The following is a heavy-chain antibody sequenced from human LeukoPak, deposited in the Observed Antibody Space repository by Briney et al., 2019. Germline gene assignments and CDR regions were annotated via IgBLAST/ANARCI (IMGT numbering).Heavy chain of an antibody. D-gene: IGHD2-2*01. J-gene: IGHJ4*02. CDR2: ISYDGSNK. Sequence: GRSLSLPCAASGFTFSSYGMHWVRQAPGKGLEWVAVISYDGSNKYYADSVKGRFTISRDNSKNTLYLQMNSLRAEDTAVYYCAKVGGRGCSSTSCHDYWGQGTLVTVSS. CDR1: GFTFSSYG. V-gene: IGHV3-30*18. CDR3: AKVGGRGCSSTSCHDY.